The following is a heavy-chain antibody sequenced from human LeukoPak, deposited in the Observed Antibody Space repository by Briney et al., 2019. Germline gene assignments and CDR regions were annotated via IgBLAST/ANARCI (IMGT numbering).Heavy chain of an antibody. Sequence: GGSLRLSCAASGFTFSSYEMNWVRQAPGKGLEWVSYISSSSSTIYYADSVKGRFTISRDNAKNSLYLQMNSLRAEDTAVCYCARDRPGIVAIDPRGQGTLVTVSS. V-gene: IGHV3-48*01. D-gene: IGHD6-25*01. CDR2: ISSSSSTI. CDR3: ARDRPGIVAIDP. J-gene: IGHJ5*02. CDR1: GFTFSSYE.